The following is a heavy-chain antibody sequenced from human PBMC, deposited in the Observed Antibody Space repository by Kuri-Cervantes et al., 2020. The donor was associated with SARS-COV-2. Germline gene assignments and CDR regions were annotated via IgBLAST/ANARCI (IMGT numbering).Heavy chain of an antibody. CDR1: GFTFSSYE. CDR3: ARDRAYSSSEYNWFDP. V-gene: IGHV3-48*03. J-gene: IGHJ5*02. CDR2: ISSSGSTI. D-gene: IGHD6-6*01. Sequence: GGSLRLSCAASGFTFSSYEMNWVRQAPGKGLEWVSYISSSGSTIYYADSVKGRFTISRDNAKNSLYLQMNSLRAEDTAVYYCARDRAYSSSEYNWFDPWGQGTLVTVSS.